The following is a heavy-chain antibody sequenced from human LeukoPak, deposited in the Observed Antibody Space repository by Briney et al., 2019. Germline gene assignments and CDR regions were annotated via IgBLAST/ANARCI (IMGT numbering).Heavy chain of an antibody. J-gene: IGHJ4*02. Sequence: SETLSLTCAVYGGSFSGYYWSWIRQPPGKGLEWIGEVNHSGSTNYNPSLKSRVTISVDTSKNQFSLKLSSVTAADTAVYYCARDSSAHSYGWGQGTPVSV. CDR1: GGSFSGYY. CDR3: ARDSSAHSYG. V-gene: IGHV4-34*01. CDR2: VNHSGST. D-gene: IGHD2-21*01.